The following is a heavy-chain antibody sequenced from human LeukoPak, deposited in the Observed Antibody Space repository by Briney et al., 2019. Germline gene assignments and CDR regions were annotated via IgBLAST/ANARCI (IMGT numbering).Heavy chain of an antibody. J-gene: IGHJ5*02. CDR2: IYYSGST. CDR3: ASSYSSRANWFDP. V-gene: IGHV4-59*01. CDR1: GGSISSYY. D-gene: IGHD6-19*01. Sequence: SETLSLTCTVSGGSISSYYWSWIRRPPGKGLEWIGYIYYSGSTNYNPSLKSRVTISVDTSKNQFSLKLSSVTAADTAVYYCASSYSSRANWFDPWGQGTLVTVSS.